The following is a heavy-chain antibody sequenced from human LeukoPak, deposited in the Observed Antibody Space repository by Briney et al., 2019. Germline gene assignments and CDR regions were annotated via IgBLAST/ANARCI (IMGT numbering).Heavy chain of an antibody. Sequence: PGGSLRLSCAASGFTFSSSSMNWVHQAPGKGLEWVSYISSSSSTIHYAESVKGRFTISRDNAKNSLYLQMNSLRDEDTAVYYCAREMAHYFDSSGYSFWGQGTLVTVSS. CDR2: ISSSSSTI. CDR3: AREMAHYFDSSGYSF. J-gene: IGHJ4*02. D-gene: IGHD3-22*01. V-gene: IGHV3-48*02. CDR1: GFTFSSSS.